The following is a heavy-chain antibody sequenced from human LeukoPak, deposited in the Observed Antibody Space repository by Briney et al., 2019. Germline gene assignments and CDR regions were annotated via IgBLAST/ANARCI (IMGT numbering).Heavy chain of an antibody. D-gene: IGHD3-22*01. CDR3: ARGPYYYDSSGQNEYFQH. Sequence: ASVKVSCKASGYTFTGYYMHWVRQAPGQGLEWMGWINPNSGGTNYAQKFQGRVTVTRDTSIITAYMELSRLRSDDTAVYYCARGPYYYDSSGQNEYFQHWGEGTLVTVSS. V-gene: IGHV1-2*02. J-gene: IGHJ1*01. CDR2: INPNSGGT. CDR1: GYTFTGYY.